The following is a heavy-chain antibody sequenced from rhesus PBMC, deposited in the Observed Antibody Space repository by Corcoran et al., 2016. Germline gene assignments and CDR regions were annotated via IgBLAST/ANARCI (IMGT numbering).Heavy chain of an antibody. CDR3: WLDRFDV. J-gene: IGHJ5-1*01. CDR1: GSSISHVYF. V-gene: IGHV4-106*01. CDR2: IFGSSGDP. D-gene: IGHD2-33*01. Sequence: QVQLQESGPGLVKPSATLSLTCPVSGSSISHVYFWTCIRQPPGKGLELIGYIFGSSGDPTYNPSLKNRVTMSRDTSKNQFSLKLTSVTAADTAVYYCWLDRFDVWGAGLLVTVSS.